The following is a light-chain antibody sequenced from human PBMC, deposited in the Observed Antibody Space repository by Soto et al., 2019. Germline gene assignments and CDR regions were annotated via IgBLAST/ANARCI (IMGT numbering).Light chain of an antibody. V-gene: IGKV1-9*01. J-gene: IGKJ4*01. Sequence: RLTQSPSSLSTSVRDRVTITCWASQGISSYLAWYQQKKGKAPKLLIYAASTLQSGVPSRLRGSGYGTDLTITISSMQTEDFETYYCQQFKSYPLTFGGGTKVDI. CDR3: QQFKSYPLT. CDR1: QGISSY. CDR2: AAS.